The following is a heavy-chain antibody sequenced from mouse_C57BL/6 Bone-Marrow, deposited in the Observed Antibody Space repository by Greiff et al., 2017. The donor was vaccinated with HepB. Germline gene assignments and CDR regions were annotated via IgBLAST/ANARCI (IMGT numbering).Heavy chain of an antibody. CDR2: IFPGSGST. Sequence: VQLQQSGPELVKPGASVKISCKASGYTFTDYYINWVKQRPGQGLEWIGWIFPGSGSTYYNEKFKGKATLTVDKSSSTAYMLLSSLTSEDSAVYFCARRGVYSPYYYAMDYWGQGTSVTVSS. V-gene: IGHV1-75*01. CDR1: GYTFTDYY. D-gene: IGHD1-1*01. CDR3: ARRGVYSPYYYAMDY. J-gene: IGHJ4*01.